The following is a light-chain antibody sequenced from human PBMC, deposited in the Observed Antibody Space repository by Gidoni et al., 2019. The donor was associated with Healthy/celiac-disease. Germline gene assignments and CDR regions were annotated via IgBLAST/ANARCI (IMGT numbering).Light chain of an antibody. J-gene: IGKJ2*01. V-gene: IGKV3-15*01. CDR1: QSVSSN. Sequence: EIVMKKSPATLSVSPGERATLSCRASQSVSSNLAWYQQKPGPAPRLLIYGASTRATGIPARFSGSGSGTEFTLTISSLQSEDFAVYYCQQYNNWPYTFGQGTKLEIK. CDR3: QQYNNWPYT. CDR2: GAS.